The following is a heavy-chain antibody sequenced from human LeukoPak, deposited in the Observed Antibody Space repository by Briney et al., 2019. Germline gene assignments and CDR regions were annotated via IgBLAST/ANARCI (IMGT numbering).Heavy chain of an antibody. Sequence: GGSLRLSCAASGFTFSNYAMSWVRQAPGKGLEWVSAFTGSGDNTYCADSVKGRFIISRDNSKNTLYLQMNSLRAEDTAVYYCANDVGSSTTPDVWGKGTTVAVSS. CDR2: FTGSGDNT. CDR1: GFTFSNYA. CDR3: ANDVGSSTTPDV. J-gene: IGHJ6*04. D-gene: IGHD2-15*01. V-gene: IGHV3-23*01.